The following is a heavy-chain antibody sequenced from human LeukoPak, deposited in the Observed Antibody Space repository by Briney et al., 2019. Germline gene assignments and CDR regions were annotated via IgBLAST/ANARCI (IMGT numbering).Heavy chain of an antibody. D-gene: IGHD3-22*01. J-gene: IGHJ4*02. V-gene: IGHV1-69*15. CDR2: IIPIFGTA. CDR1: GGTFSSYA. Sequence: SSVKVSCKASGGTFSSYAISWVRQAPGQGLEWMGRIIPIFGTANYAQKFQGRVTITADESTSTAYMELSSLRSEDTAVYYCAKDRPNYYGSNGHYYRRDGDYWGQGTLVTVSS. CDR3: AKDRPNYYGSNGHYYRRDGDY.